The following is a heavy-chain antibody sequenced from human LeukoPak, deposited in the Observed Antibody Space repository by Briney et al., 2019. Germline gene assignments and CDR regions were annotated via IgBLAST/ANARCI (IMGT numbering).Heavy chain of an antibody. J-gene: IGHJ4*02. CDR3: ARGTMFPYYFDY. D-gene: IGHD3-10*02. Sequence: GGSLRLSCAASGFTFSSYGMSWVRQAPGKGLEWVSTISGAGVTTYDADSVKGRFTISRDNSQNTLYLQMNSLRAEDTAVYYCARGTMFPYYFDYWGQGTLVTVSS. CDR2: ISGAGVTT. V-gene: IGHV3-23*01. CDR1: GFTFSSYG.